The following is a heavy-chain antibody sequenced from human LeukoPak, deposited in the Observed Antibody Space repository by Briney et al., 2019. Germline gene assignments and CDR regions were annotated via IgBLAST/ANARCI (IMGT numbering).Heavy chain of an antibody. J-gene: IGHJ4*02. D-gene: IGHD3-10*01. V-gene: IGHV4-31*03. CDR3: ARLHGDYASGTPPFDH. Sequence: SQTLSLTCTVSGVSVTHHFYFWGWIRQFPGKGLEWIGYLYGSGSTYLNPSLESRVYMSLDTSQNQFSLSLMSVTAADTALYYCARLHGDYASGTPPFDHWGQGALVPVSS. CDR2: LYGSGST. CDR1: GVSVTHHFYF.